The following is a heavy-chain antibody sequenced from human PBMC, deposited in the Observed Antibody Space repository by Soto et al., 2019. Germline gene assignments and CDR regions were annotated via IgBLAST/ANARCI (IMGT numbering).Heavy chain of an antibody. D-gene: IGHD2-21*01. Sequence: PPETLSLNCTVPRASISSNAYYWTSVLQPPGKGLEWLGEINHSGSTNFNPSLKSRVTISVDTSKNQFSLKVNSLTAADTAVYYCARGISLIVEVQRDAPDKYYFDSWGQGTVVTVSS. J-gene: IGHJ4*02. V-gene: IGHV4-34*01. CDR1: RASISSNAYY. CDR3: ARGISLIVEVQRDAPDKYYFDS. CDR2: INHSGST.